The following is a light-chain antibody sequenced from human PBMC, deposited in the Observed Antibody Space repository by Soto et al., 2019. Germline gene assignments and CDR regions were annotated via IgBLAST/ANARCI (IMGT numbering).Light chain of an antibody. V-gene: IGKV3-11*01. CDR1: QSVSSY. CDR2: DAS. J-gene: IGKJ5*01. CDR3: QQRSNWPPFT. Sequence: EIVLTQPPATLSLSPGERATLSCRASQSVSSYLAWYQQKPGQAPRLLIYDASNRATGIPARFSGSWSGTDFTLTISSLEPEDFAVYYCQQRSNWPPFTFGQGTRLEI.